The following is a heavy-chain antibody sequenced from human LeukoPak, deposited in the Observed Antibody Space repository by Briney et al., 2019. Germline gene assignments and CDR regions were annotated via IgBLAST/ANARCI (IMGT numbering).Heavy chain of an antibody. J-gene: IGHJ3*02. Sequence: GGSLRLSCATSGLTFSSYWMDWVRQAPGKGLVWVSRINSDGGRTSYADSVKGRFTISRDNSKNTLYLQMNSLRAEDTAVYYCARDLISSGWCRRHDAFDIWGQGTMVTVSS. CDR3: ARDLISSGWCRRHDAFDI. CDR2: INSDGGRT. V-gene: IGHV3-74*01. D-gene: IGHD6-19*01. CDR1: GLTFSSYW.